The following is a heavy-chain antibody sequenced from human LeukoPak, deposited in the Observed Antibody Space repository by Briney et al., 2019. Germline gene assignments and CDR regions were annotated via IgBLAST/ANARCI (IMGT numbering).Heavy chain of an antibody. V-gene: IGHV4-34*01. D-gene: IGHD6-13*01. J-gene: IGHJ4*02. CDR3: AAGFLYSSSWYDY. CDR2: INHSGST. Sequence: SETLSLTCAVYGGSFSGYYWSWIRQPPGKGLEWIGEINHSGSTNYNPSLKSRVTISVDTSKNQFSLKLSSVTAADTAVYYCAAGFLYSSSWYDYWGQGTLVTVSS. CDR1: GGSFSGYY.